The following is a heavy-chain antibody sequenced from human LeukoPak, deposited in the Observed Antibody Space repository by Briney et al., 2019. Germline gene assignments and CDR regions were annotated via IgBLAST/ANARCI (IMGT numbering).Heavy chain of an antibody. CDR3: VRDLTGENAFDI. V-gene: IGHV3-30*14. D-gene: IGHD3-16*01. CDR2: ISYDGSNE. J-gene: IGHJ3*02. CDR1: GFSFSGFA. Sequence: GGSLRLSCAASGFSFSGFAMHWVRQAPGKGLEWVALISYDGSNEYYADSVKGRFTISREDDKNSLYLQMHSLRAGDTAVYYCVRDLTGENAFDIWGQGTMVTVSS.